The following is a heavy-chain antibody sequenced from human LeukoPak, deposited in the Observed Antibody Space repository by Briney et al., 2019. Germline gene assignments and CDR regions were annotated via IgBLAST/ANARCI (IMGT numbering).Heavy chain of an antibody. J-gene: IGHJ4*02. D-gene: IGHD2-2*01. CDR2: IYYSGST. Sequence: SETLSFTCTVSGGSISSSSYYWGWIRQPPGKGLEWIGSIYYSGSTYYNPSLKIRVTISVDTSKNQFSLKLSSVTAADTAVYYCARYCSSTSCVIDYWGQGTLVTVSS. CDR1: GGSISSSSYY. CDR3: ARYCSSTSCVIDY. V-gene: IGHV4-39*07.